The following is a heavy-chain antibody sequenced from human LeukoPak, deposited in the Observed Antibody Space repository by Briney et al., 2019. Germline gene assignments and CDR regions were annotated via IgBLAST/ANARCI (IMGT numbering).Heavy chain of an antibody. D-gene: IGHD3-22*01. V-gene: IGHV2-5*01. Sequence: ESGPTLVNPTQTLTLTCTFSGFSLSTSGIAVASIRQPPGKALEWLATIYWNDDKRYNPFRKSRLTITKDTSKNQVVITMTNMDPVDTATYFCAHRLITSYSNETSGYYDSFDTWGQGTLVTVSS. J-gene: IGHJ5*02. CDR3: AHRLITSYSNETSGYYDSFDT. CDR1: GFSLSTSGIA. CDR2: IYWNDDK.